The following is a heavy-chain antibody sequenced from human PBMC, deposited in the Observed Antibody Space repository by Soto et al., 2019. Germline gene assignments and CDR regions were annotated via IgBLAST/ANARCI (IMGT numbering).Heavy chain of an antibody. D-gene: IGHD2-15*01. Sequence: SETLSLTCTVSGGSISSYYWSWTRQPPGKGLEWIGYIYYSGSTNYNPSLKSRVTISVDTSKNQFSLKLSSVTAADTAVYYCARDLKGYCSGGSCYGGAFDIWGQGTMVTVSS. CDR2: IYYSGST. CDR3: ARDLKGYCSGGSCYGGAFDI. CDR1: GGSISSYY. J-gene: IGHJ3*02. V-gene: IGHV4-59*01.